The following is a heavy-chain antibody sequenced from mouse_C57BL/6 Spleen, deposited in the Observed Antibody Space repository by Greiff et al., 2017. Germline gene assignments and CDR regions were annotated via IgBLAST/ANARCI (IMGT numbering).Heavy chain of an antibody. V-gene: IGHV8-12*01. Sequence: QVTLKESGPGILQSSQTLSLTCSFSGFSLSTSGMGVSWLRQPSGKGREWLAHVYRDDDKRYNPSLKSRLTISKDTSRNQVFLKITRVDTADTATYYCARRADDGYYDYWGQGTTLTVSS. CDR2: VYRDDDK. D-gene: IGHD2-3*01. CDR1: GFSLSTSGMG. CDR3: ARRADDGYYDY. J-gene: IGHJ2*01.